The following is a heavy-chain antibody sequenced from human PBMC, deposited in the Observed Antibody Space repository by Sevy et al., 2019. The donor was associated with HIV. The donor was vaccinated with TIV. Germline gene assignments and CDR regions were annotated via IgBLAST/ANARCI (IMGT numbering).Heavy chain of an antibody. CDR3: ARDCDGSGYKFDY. J-gene: IGHJ4*02. Sequence: GGSLRLSCAASGFSFSSYSINWVRQAPGKGLEWVSYISDSSSTIHYTDSVKGRFTISRDNAKNSLYLQMNSLRDEDTAVYYCARDCDGSGYKFDYWGQGTLVTVSS. CDR1: GFSFSSYS. D-gene: IGHD3-22*01. V-gene: IGHV3-48*02. CDR2: ISDSSSTI.